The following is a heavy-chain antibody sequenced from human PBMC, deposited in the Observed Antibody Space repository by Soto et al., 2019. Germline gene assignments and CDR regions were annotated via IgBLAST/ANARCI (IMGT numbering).Heavy chain of an antibody. V-gene: IGHV3-21*01. CDR3: ARDSVYYEFWSGYLA. D-gene: IGHD3-3*01. CDR1: GFTFSSYS. J-gene: IGHJ5*02. Sequence: EVQLVESGGGLVKPGGSLRLSCAASGFTFSSYSMNWVRQAPGKGLEWVSSSSSSSSYIYYADSVTGRFTISRDNAKNSRYLQMNSLRAENTAVYYCARDSVYYEFWSGYLAWGQGTLVTVSS. CDR2: SSSSSSYI.